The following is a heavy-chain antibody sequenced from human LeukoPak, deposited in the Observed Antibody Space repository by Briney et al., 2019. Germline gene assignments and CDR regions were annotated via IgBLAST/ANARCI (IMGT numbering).Heavy chain of an antibody. J-gene: IGHJ4*02. V-gene: IGHV3-48*03. CDR2: ISSSGSTI. CDR3: ASVPGGDGYNY. Sequence: GSLRLSCAASGFTFSSYEMNWVRQAPGKGLEWVSYISSSGSTIYYADSVKGRFTISRDNAKNSLYLQMNSLRAEDTAVYYCASVPGGDGYNYWGQGTLVTVSS. CDR1: GFTFSSYE. D-gene: IGHD5-24*01.